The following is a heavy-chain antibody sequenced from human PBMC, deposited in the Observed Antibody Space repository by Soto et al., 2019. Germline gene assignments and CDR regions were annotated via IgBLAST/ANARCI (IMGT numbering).Heavy chain of an antibody. CDR1: GGTFSSYT. CDR2: IIPILGIA. CDR3: ARGEQVNWFDP. Sequence: QVQLVQSGAEVKKPGSSVKVSCKASGGTFSSYTISWVRQAPGQGLEWMGRIIPILGIANYAQKFQGRVTITADKSTSTADMELSSLRSEDSAGYYCARGEQVNWFDPWGQGTLVTVSS. V-gene: IGHV1-69*02. J-gene: IGHJ5*02. D-gene: IGHD3-16*01.